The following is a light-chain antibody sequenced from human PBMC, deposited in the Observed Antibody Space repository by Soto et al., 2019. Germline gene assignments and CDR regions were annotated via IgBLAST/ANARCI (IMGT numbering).Light chain of an antibody. V-gene: IGLV4-60*02. CDR1: SGHSSYI. CDR2: LEGSGSY. CDR3: ETWDSNTHTV. Sequence: QPVLTQSSPASASLGSSVKLTCTLSSGHSSYIIAWHQQQPGKAPRYLMKLEGSGSYNKGSGVPDRFSGSSSGADRYLTISNLQFEDEAVYYCETWDSNTHTVFGGGTKLTVL. J-gene: IGLJ3*02.